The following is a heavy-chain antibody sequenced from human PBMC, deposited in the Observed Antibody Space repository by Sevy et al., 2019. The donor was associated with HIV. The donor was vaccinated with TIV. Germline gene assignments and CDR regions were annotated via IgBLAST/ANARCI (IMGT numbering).Heavy chain of an antibody. Sequence: GGSLRLSCAASRFTFSDYGMHWVRQAPGKGLEWVAIISYDGSNKYYADSVMGRFTISRDNSKNTLYLQINSLRADDTAVYYCAKGYYGSGNSDYFDHWGQGTLVTVSS. J-gene: IGHJ4*02. CDR2: ISYDGSNK. CDR1: RFTFSDYG. CDR3: AKGYYGSGNSDYFDH. V-gene: IGHV3-30*18. D-gene: IGHD3-10*01.